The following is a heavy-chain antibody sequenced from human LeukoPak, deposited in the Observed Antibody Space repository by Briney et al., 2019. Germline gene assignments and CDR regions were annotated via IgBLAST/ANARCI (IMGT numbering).Heavy chain of an antibody. D-gene: IGHD6-6*01. J-gene: IGHJ4*02. CDR1: GYTFTSYY. V-gene: IGHV1-46*01. Sequence: ASVKVSCKASGYTFTSYYMHWVRQAPGQGLEWMGIINPSGGSTSYAQKFQGRVTMTRDTSTSTVYMELSSLRSEDTAVYYCARSSIAARPDSLLGYWGQGTLVAVSS. CDR3: ARSSIAARPDSLLGY. CDR2: INPSGGST.